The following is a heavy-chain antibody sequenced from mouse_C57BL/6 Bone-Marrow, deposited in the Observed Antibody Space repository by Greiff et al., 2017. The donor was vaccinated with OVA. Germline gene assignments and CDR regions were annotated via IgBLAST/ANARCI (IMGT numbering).Heavy chain of an antibody. CDR3: TTLSTTVGAGGYFDV. Sequence: VQLQQSGAELVRPGASVKLSCTASGFNIKDYYMHWVKQSPEQGLAWIGRIDPEDGDTEYAPKFQGKATMTADTSSNTAYLQLSSLTSEDTAVYYCTTLSTTVGAGGYFDVWGTGTTVTVSS. J-gene: IGHJ1*03. V-gene: IGHV14-1*01. D-gene: IGHD1-1*01. CDR2: IDPEDGDT. CDR1: GFNIKDYY.